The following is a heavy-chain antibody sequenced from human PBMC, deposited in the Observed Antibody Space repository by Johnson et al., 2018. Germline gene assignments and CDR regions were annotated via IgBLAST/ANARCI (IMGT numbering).Heavy chain of an antibody. V-gene: IGHV3-74*02. CDR1: GFPFSVYW. CDR3: TKDPLAHGSNFDS. CDR2: ITGDGSIT. D-gene: IGHD3-3*02. J-gene: IGHJ4*02. Sequence: VQLVESGGDLVQPGGSLRLSCAASGFPFSVYWMHWVSQVPGAGLMWVSHITGDGSITTYADPVKGRFTISRDNAKNILYLQMNSLKTKDTAVYYCTKDPLAHGSNFDSWGQGTLVTVSS.